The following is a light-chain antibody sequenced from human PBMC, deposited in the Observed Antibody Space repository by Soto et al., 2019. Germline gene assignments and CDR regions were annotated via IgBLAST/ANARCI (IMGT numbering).Light chain of an antibody. V-gene: IGLV1-44*01. CDR3: AAWDDSLNGWV. CDR2: STH. Sequence: QSALTQPPSASGTPGQRVTISCSGSNSNIGTYTVNWFRQVPGTAASLLIFSTHQRPSGVPDRFSGSKSDTSASLAISGLQSEDEADYYCAAWDDSLNGWVFGGGTKVTVL. CDR1: NSNIGTYT. J-gene: IGLJ3*02.